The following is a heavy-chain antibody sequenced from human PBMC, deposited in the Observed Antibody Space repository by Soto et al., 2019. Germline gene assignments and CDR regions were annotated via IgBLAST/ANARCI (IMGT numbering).Heavy chain of an antibody. CDR3: ASVPVPKRLITMIVVGGSDY. J-gene: IGHJ4*02. Sequence: QLQLQESGPGLVKPSETLSLTCTVSGGSISSSSYYWGWIHQPPGKGLEWIGSIYYSGSTYYNPSLKSRVTISIDTSKNQFSLKLSSVTAADTAVYYCASVPVPKRLITMIVVGGSDYWGQGTLVTVSS. CDR2: IYYSGST. CDR1: GGSISSSSYY. V-gene: IGHV4-39*01. D-gene: IGHD3-22*01.